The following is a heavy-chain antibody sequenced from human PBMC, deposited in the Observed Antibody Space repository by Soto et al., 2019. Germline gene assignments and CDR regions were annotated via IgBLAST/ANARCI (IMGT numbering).Heavy chain of an antibody. CDR2: IYSSGST. CDR3: ARSSHKESWFDP. D-gene: IGHD6-13*01. V-gene: IGHV4-4*07. Sequence: SETLSLTCTVSGGSVSNFYWNWIRQSAGKGLEWIGRIYSSGSTNYNPSLRSRVTMSVDTSKNQFSLKLNSVTAADTAVYYCARSSHKESWFDPWGQGTLVTVSS. J-gene: IGHJ5*02. CDR1: GGSVSNFY.